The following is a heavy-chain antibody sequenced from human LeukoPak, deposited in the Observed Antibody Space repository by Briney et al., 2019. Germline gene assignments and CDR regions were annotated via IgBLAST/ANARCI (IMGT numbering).Heavy chain of an antibody. CDR1: GFTFSTYS. J-gene: IGHJ4*02. D-gene: IGHD6-19*01. Sequence: GGSLRLSCAASGFTFSTYSMSWVRQAPGKGLEWVSSITSPVGRMYYADSLKGRITISRDNARSTLYLQMNSLRAEDTAVYYCATDGRSSGWYGFDYWGQGILVTVSS. CDR2: ITSPVGRM. V-gene: IGHV3-21*01. CDR3: ATDGRSSGWYGFDY.